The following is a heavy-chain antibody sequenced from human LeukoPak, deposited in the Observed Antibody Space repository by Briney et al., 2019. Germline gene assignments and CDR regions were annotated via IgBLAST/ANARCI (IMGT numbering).Heavy chain of an antibody. CDR2: IYYSGST. CDR3: ARAPHYGGNSWYY. D-gene: IGHD4-23*01. J-gene: IGHJ4*02. CDR1: GGSISSYY. Sequence: PSETLSLTCTVSGGSISSYYWSWIRQPPGKGLEWIGYIYYSGSTNYNPSLKSRVTISVDTSKNQFSLKLSSVTAADTAVYYCARAPHYGGNSWYYWGQGTLVTVSS. V-gene: IGHV4-59*01.